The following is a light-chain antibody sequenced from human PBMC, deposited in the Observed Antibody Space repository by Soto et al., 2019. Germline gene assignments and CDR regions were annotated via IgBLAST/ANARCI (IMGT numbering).Light chain of an antibody. Sequence: DIQMTQSPSTLSASVGDRVTITCRASQSISSWLAWYQQKPGKAPKLLIYKASSLESGVPSRFSGSGSGTEFTLTISSLQHDDFANYYCQQYNSSPLTFGGGTKVEIK. CDR1: QSISSW. CDR2: KAS. J-gene: IGKJ4*01. V-gene: IGKV1-5*03. CDR3: QQYNSSPLT.